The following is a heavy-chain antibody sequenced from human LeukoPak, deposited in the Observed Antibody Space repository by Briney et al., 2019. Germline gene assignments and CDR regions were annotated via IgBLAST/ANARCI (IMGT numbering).Heavy chain of an antibody. CDR2: INPSGGNT. CDR3: ARDYGDYVALDY. CDR1: GYTFTSYY. Sequence: GASVKVSCKASGYTFTSYYMHWVRQAPGQGLEWMGIINPSGGNTSYAQKFQGRVTMTRDTSTSTVYMELSSLRSEDTAVYYCARDYGDYVALDYWGQGTLVTVSS. V-gene: IGHV1-46*01. J-gene: IGHJ4*02. D-gene: IGHD4-17*01.